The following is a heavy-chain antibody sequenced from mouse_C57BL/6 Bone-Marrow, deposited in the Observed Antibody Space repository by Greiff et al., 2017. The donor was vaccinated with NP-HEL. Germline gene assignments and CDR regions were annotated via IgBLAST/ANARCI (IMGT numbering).Heavy chain of an antibody. CDR2: INPGSGGT. J-gene: IGHJ3*01. D-gene: IGHD1-1*01. Sequence: QVQLQQSGAELVRPGTSVKVSCKASGYAFTNYLIEWVKQRPGQGLEWIGVINPGSGGTNYNEKFKGKATLTADKSSSTAYMQLSSLTSEDSAVYFCARGFITTVVEAYWGQGTLVTVSA. V-gene: IGHV1-54*01. CDR1: GYAFTNYL. CDR3: ARGFITTVVEAY.